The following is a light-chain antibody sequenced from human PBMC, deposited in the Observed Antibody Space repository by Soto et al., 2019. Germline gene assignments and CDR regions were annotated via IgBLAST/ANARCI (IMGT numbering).Light chain of an antibody. J-gene: IGKJ1*01. CDR2: AAS. V-gene: IGKV1-27*01. Sequence: DIQMTQSPSSLSASVGDSLTITCRASQGISNYLAWYQQKPGKGPKLLIFAASTLQSGVPSRFSGSGSGTDFTLTISSLQPEDVATYYCQKYDSAPWTFGQGTKVDIK. CDR1: QGISNY. CDR3: QKYDSAPWT.